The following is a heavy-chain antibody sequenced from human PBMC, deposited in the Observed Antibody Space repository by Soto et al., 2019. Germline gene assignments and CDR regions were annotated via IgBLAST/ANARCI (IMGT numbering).Heavy chain of an antibody. CDR2: ISYDGSNK. CDR3: AKSIAAASLGMDV. Sequence: GGSLRLSCAASGFTFSSYGMHWVRQAPGKGLEWVAVISYDGSNKYYADSVKGRFTISRDNSKNTLYLQMNSLRAEDTALYYCAKSIAAASLGMDVWGQGTTVTVSS. J-gene: IGHJ6*02. CDR1: GFTFSSYG. D-gene: IGHD6-13*01. V-gene: IGHV3-30*18.